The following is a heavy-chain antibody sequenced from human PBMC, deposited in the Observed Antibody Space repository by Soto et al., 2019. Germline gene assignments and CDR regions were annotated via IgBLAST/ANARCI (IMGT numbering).Heavy chain of an antibody. CDR3: ASLGTYYYDSSGYYYFDY. J-gene: IGHJ4*02. CDR1: GYSFTSYW. CDR2: IYPGDSDT. Sequence: GESLKISCKGSGYSFTSYWIGLVRQMPGKGLEWVGIIYPGDSDTRYSPSFQGQVTISADKSISTAFLQWSSLKASDTAMYYCASLGTYYYDSSGYYYFDYWGQGTLVTVSS. D-gene: IGHD3-22*01. V-gene: IGHV5-51*01.